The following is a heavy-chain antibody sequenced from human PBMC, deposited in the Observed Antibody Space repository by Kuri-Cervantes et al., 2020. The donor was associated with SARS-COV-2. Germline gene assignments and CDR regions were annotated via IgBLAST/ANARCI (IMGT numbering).Heavy chain of an antibody. CDR1: GGSISSGGYY. CDR3: ARAQVDSSSYYCYYMDV. D-gene: IGHD5-12*01. CDR2: IWYDGSNK. J-gene: IGHJ6*03. Sequence: GGSLRLSCTVSGGSISSGGYYWSWVRQAPGKGLEWVAVIWYDGSNKYYADSVKGRFTISRDNSKNTLYLQMNSLRAEDTAVYYCARAQVDSSSYYCYYMDVWGKGTTVTVSS. V-gene: IGHV3-33*08.